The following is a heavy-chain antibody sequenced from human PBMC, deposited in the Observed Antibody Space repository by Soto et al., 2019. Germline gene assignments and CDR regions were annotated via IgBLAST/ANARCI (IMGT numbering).Heavy chain of an antibody. CDR2: IYPGDSDT. J-gene: IGHJ4*02. CDR3: ARSIMITFGGPRPLFDY. D-gene: IGHD3-16*01. Sequence: PGESLKISCKGSGYSFTSYWIGWVRQMPGKGLEWMGIIYPGDSDTRYSPSFQGQVTISADKSISTAYLQWSSLKASDTAMYYCARSIMITFGGPRPLFDYWGQGTLVTVSS. CDR1: GYSFTSYW. V-gene: IGHV5-51*01.